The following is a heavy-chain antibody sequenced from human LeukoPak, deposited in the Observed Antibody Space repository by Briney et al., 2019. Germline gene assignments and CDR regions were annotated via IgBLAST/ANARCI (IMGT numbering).Heavy chain of an antibody. CDR3: ARGSAGAGSYRPFDS. CDR1: GFAFSSYA. D-gene: IGHD3-10*01. J-gene: IGHJ4*02. Sequence: PGGSLRLSCAASGFAFSSYAMHWVRQAPGKGLEWVAVISYDGSNKYYADSVKGRFTISRDNSKNTLYLQMNTLRVEDTAIYYCARGSAGAGSYRPFDSWGPGTLVTVSS. V-gene: IGHV3-30*04. CDR2: ISYDGSNK.